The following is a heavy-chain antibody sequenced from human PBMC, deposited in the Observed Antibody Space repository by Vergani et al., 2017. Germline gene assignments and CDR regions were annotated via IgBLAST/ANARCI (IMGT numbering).Heavy chain of an antibody. CDR3: ARGHDSSGYYYDY. CDR1: GGSISSGGYS. Sequence: QLQLQESGSGLVKPSQTLSLTCAVSGGSISSGGYSWSWIRQPPGKGLEWIWYIYHSGRTYYNPSLKSRVTISVDRSKNQFSLKLSSVTAADTAVYYCARGHDSSGYYYDYWGQGTLVTVSS. CDR2: IYHSGRT. V-gene: IGHV4-30-2*01. D-gene: IGHD3-22*01. J-gene: IGHJ4*02.